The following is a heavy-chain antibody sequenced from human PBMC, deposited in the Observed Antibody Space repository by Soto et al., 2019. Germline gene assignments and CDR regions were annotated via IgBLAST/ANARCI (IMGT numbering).Heavy chain of an antibody. CDR1: GYTFTSYG. Sequence: ASVKVSCKASGYTFTSYGISWVRQAPGQGLDCMGWISAYNGNTNYAQKLQGRVTMTTDTSTSTAYMELRSLRSDDTAVYYCARDASTTLRLYSRSWYGSRAFDIWGQGTMVTVSS. CDR3: ARDASTTLRLYSRSWYGSRAFDI. CDR2: ISAYNGNT. V-gene: IGHV1-18*01. D-gene: IGHD6-13*01. J-gene: IGHJ3*02.